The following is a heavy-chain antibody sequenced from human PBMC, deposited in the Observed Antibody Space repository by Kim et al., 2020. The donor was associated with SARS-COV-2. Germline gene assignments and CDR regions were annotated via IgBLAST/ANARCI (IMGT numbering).Heavy chain of an antibody. V-gene: IGHV1-69*04. CDR2: IIPILGIA. CDR1: GGTFSSYA. J-gene: IGHJ4*02. D-gene: IGHD3-3*01. Sequence: SVKVSCKASGGTFSSYAISWVRQAPGQGLEWMGRIIPILGIANYAQKFQGRVTITADKSTSTAYMELSSLRSEDTAVYYCAKGPYYDFWSGYYTFGDWGQGTLVTVSS. CDR3: AKGPYYDFWSGYYTFGD.